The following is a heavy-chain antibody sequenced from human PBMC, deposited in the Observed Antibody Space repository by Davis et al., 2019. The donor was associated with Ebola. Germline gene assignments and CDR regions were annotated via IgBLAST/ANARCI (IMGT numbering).Heavy chain of an antibody. CDR1: GGSISSGDYY. J-gene: IGHJ6*04. D-gene: IGHD4-17*01. V-gene: IGHV4-30-4*01. Sequence: SETLSLTCTVSGGSISSGDYYWSWIRQPPGKGLEWIGYIYYSGNAYYSPSLKSRVTISLDTSKNQFSLKLTSVTAADTAVYFCARGRPSTVTTDYYAMDVWGKGTTVTVSP. CDR3: ARGRPSTVTTDYYAMDV. CDR2: IYYSGNA.